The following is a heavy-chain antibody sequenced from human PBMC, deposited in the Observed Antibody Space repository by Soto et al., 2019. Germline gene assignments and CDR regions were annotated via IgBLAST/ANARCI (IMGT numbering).Heavy chain of an antibody. J-gene: IGHJ4*02. CDR3: AAWAEGATEVH. Sequence: GWSLRLSCETSVFSFSVYGMHWVRQAPGKGLEWVAVIWYDASKQFYAASVEGRFTISRDNSKAILYLQMNSLRAEDTAVYYCAAWAEGATEVHWGQGTLVTVSS. D-gene: IGHD2-15*01. CDR1: VFSFSVYG. CDR2: IWYDASKQ. V-gene: IGHV3-33*01.